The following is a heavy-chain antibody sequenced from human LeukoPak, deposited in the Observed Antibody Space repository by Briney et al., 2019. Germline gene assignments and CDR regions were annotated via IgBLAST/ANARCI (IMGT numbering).Heavy chain of an antibody. D-gene: IGHD4-17*01. Sequence: GGSLRLSCATSGFTLSSYSMNWVRQAPGKGLEWVGRVRNKPNGYTTDYGTSVKGRFTISRDDSKNSLYLQMNSLTSEDTAVYYCTRVRHGDYFDYWGQGTLVSVSS. J-gene: IGHJ4*02. CDR1: GFTLSSYS. CDR3: TRVRHGDYFDY. V-gene: IGHV3-72*01. CDR2: VRNKPNGYTT.